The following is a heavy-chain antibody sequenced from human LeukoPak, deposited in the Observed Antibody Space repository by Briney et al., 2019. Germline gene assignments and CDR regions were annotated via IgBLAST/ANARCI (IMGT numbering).Heavy chain of an antibody. V-gene: IGHV4-39*07. J-gene: IGHJ4*02. D-gene: IGHD3-3*01. CDR1: GASMSNYY. CDR2: IYHSGTTYSGST. CDR3: ARGLNDSWTGENY. Sequence: SETLSLTCNVSGASMSNYYWVWIRQPPGKGLEWIGSIYHSGTTYSGSTYYNPSLKSRVTISLDTSKNQFSLKVGSMTAADTAVYYCARGLNDSWTGENYWGQGTLVTVSS.